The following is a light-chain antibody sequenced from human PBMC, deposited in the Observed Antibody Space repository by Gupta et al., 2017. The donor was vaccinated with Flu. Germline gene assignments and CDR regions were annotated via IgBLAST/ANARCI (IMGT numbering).Light chain of an antibody. CDR3: SSHATSNSVI. V-gene: IGLV2-8*01. CDR2: EVT. J-gene: IGLJ2*01. CDR1: SSDIGFYNY. Sequence: QSALTQPPSASGSLGQSVTIPCTGTSSDIGFYNYVSWYQQRPAEAPNLIIYEVTRRPAGVPGRFSGSKAGNTASLTVSGLQDEDEADYYCSSHATSNSVIFGGGIKLTV.